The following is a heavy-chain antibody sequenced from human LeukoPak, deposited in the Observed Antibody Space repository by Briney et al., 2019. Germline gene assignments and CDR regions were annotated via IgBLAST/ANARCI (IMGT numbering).Heavy chain of an antibody. CDR2: IIPIFGTT. Sequence: SVKVSCKTSGGTFSTSGISWVRQAPGQGLEWVGGIIPIFGTTKYAQKFQGRVTITADESTSTAYMELSSLRSEDTALYFCARGGGLQFQSDSMDVWGQGTAVTVSS. CDR1: GGTFSTSG. D-gene: IGHD4-11*01. V-gene: IGHV1-69*13. J-gene: IGHJ6*02. CDR3: ARGGGLQFQSDSMDV.